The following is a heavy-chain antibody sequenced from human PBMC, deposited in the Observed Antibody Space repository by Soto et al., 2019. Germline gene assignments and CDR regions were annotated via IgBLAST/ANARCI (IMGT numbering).Heavy chain of an antibody. Sequence: SETLSLTCTVSGGSISSGDYYWSWIRQPPGKGLEWIGYIYYSGSTYYNPSLKSRVTISVDTSKNQFSLKLSSVTAADTAVYYCARAGYYDSGGHFDYWGQGTLVTVPQ. V-gene: IGHV4-30-4*01. CDR2: IYYSGST. J-gene: IGHJ4*02. CDR3: ARAGYYDSGGHFDY. D-gene: IGHD3-22*01. CDR1: GGSISSGDYY.